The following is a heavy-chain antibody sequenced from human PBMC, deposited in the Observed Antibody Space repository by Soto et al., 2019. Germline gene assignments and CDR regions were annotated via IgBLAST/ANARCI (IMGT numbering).Heavy chain of an antibody. D-gene: IGHD2-15*01. V-gene: IGHV3-21*01. Sequence: EVQLVESGGGLVKPGGSLRVSCAASGFTFSTYNMNWVRQAPGKGLEWVSSISSTSSFIYYADSVKGRFTISRDNAKNSPSLHMGSRRAADSAVYYCARALRFFRGGLCYPPPYYFDYWGQGTLGTVSS. CDR2: ISSTSSFI. J-gene: IGHJ4*02. CDR1: GFTFSTYN. CDR3: ARALRFFRGGLCYPPPYYFDY.